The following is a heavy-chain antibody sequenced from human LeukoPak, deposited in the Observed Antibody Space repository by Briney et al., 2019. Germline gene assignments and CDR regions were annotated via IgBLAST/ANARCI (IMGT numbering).Heavy chain of an antibody. Sequence: PGGSLRLSCAASGFSFSDSYMTWIRQTPGKGLEWLAYISGSGSDIYYADSVKGRFTISRDNAKNSLYLQMNSLRPEDTALYYCSTDPRLLMYWGHGTLVTVSS. D-gene: IGHD2-8*01. V-gene: IGHV3-11*01. J-gene: IGHJ4*01. CDR3: STDPRLLMY. CDR1: GFSFSDSY. CDR2: ISGSGSDI.